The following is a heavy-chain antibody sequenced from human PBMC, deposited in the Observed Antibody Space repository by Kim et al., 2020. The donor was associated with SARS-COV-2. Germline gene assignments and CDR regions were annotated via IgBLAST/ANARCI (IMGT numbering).Heavy chain of an antibody. Sequence: GGSLRLSCAASGFTFSSYSMNWVRQAPGKGLEWVSSISSSSSYIYYADSVKGRFTISRDNAKNSLYLQMNSLRAEDTAVYYCARDERVGQVATIIFGDCYYGMDVWGQGTTVTVSS. V-gene: IGHV3-21*01. CDR3: ARDERVGQVATIIFGDCYYGMDV. CDR2: ISSSSSYI. D-gene: IGHD5-12*01. CDR1: GFTFSSYS. J-gene: IGHJ6*02.